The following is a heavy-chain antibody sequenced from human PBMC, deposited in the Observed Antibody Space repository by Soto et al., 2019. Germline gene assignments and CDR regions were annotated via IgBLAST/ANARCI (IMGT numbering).Heavy chain of an antibody. CDR1: GFTFIDYY. D-gene: IGHD3-10*01. J-gene: IGHJ6*02. Sequence: PGGSLRLSCAASGFTFIDYYMSWIRQAPGKGLEWVSYIGSSSSNTKYADSVKGRFTISRDNTKNSLYLQMNSLRAEDTAVYYCAKDQFGESYGMDVWGQGTTVTVSS. V-gene: IGHV3-11*06. CDR2: IGSSSSNT. CDR3: AKDQFGESYGMDV.